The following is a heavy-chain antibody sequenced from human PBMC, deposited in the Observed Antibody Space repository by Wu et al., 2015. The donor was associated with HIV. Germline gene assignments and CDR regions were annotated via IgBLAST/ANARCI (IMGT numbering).Heavy chain of an antibody. CDR3: ARQRAYTSGWYIFDY. Sequence: QVRLVQSGPEVKKPGASVKVSCKASGYPFKNYGLTWVRQAPGQGLEWMGWITVFNGNTNYAQKFQDRVIMTRDTSISTANMELSSLRSEDTAVYYCARQRAYTSGWYIFDYWGQGTLVTVSS. D-gene: IGHD6-19*01. CDR1: GYPFKNYG. V-gene: IGHV1-18*01. J-gene: IGHJ4*02. CDR2: ITVFNGNT.